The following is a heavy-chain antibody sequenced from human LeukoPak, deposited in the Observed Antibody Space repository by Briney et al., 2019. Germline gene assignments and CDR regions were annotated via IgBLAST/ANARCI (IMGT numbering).Heavy chain of an antibody. Sequence: SQTLFLTCTVSGGSISSGGYYWSWIRQPPGKGLEWIGYIHHSGSTYYNPSLKSRVTISADRSKNQFSLKLTSVTAADTALYYCARGDTIFGLVGTNWFDPWGQGTLVTVSS. D-gene: IGHD3-3*01. CDR1: GGSISSGGYY. CDR3: ARGDTIFGLVGTNWFDP. J-gene: IGHJ5*02. V-gene: IGHV4-30-2*01. CDR2: IHHSGST.